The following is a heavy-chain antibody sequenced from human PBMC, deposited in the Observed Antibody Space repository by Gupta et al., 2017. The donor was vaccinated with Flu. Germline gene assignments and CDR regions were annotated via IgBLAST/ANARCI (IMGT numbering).Heavy chain of an antibody. V-gene: IGHV3-23*01. D-gene: IGHD2-2*01. J-gene: IGHJ6*02. CDR3: AKDQEDIVVVPAAMWGGPTPQTYGMDV. CDR1: GFTFSSYA. CDR2: ISGSGGST. Sequence: EVQLLESGGGLVQPGGSLRLSCAASGFTFSSYAMSWVRQAPGKGLEWVSAISGSGGSTYYADSVKGRFTISRDNSKNTLYLQMNSLRAEDTAVYYCAKDQEDIVVVPAAMWGGPTPQTYGMDVWGQGTTVTVSS.